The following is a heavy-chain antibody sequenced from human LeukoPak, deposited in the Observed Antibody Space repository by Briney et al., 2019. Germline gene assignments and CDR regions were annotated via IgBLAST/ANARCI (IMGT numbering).Heavy chain of an antibody. CDR1: GYTFTIYG. V-gene: IGHV1-18*01. J-gene: IGHJ5*02. Sequence: ASVKVSCKASGYTFTIYGISWVRQAPGQGLEWMGWISAYNGNTNYAQKLQGRVTMTTDTSTSTAYMELRSLRSDDTAVYYCARKLGHCSSTSCYGVNWFDPWGQGTLVTVSS. CDR2: ISAYNGNT. D-gene: IGHD2-2*03. CDR3: ARKLGHCSSTSCYGVNWFDP.